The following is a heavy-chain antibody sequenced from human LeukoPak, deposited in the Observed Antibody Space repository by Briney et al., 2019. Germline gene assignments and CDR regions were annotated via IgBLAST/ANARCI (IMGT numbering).Heavy chain of an antibody. Sequence: SETLSLTCTVSGGSISSYYWSWIRQPPGKVLEWIGYIYYSGSTNYNPSLKSRVTISVDTSKNQFSLKLSSVTAADTAVYYCARAEDFWSGYPYYFDYWGQGTLVTVSS. J-gene: IGHJ4*02. V-gene: IGHV4-59*12. CDR1: GGSISSYY. D-gene: IGHD3-3*01. CDR2: IYYSGST. CDR3: ARAEDFWSGYPYYFDY.